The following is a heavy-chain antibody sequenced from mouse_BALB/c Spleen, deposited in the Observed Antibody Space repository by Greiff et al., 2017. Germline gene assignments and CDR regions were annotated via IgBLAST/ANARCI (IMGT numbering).Heavy chain of an antibody. CDR2: ISSGGST. CDR3: ARGQGLRPSYAMDY. Sequence: EVQLVESGGGLVKPGGSLKLSCAASGFTFSSYAMSWVRQTPEKRLEWVASISSGGSTYYPDSVKGRFTISRDNARNILYLQMSSLRSEDTAMYYCARGQGLRPSYAMDYWGQGTSVTVSS. J-gene: IGHJ4*01. V-gene: IGHV5-6-5*01. CDR1: GFTFSSYA. D-gene: IGHD2-4*01.